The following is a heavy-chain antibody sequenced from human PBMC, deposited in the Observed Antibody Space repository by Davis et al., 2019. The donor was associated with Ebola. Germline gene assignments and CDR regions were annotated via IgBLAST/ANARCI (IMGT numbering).Heavy chain of an antibody. Sequence: PSETLSLTCTVSGYSISSGYYWGWIRQPPGKGLEWIGSIYHSGSTYYNPSLKSRVTISVDTSKNQFSLKLSSVTAADTAVYYCARGVVVPAANENWGQGTLVTVSS. V-gene: IGHV4-38-2*02. J-gene: IGHJ4*02. CDR2: IYHSGST. CDR3: ARGVVVPAANEN. CDR1: GYSISSGYY. D-gene: IGHD2-2*01.